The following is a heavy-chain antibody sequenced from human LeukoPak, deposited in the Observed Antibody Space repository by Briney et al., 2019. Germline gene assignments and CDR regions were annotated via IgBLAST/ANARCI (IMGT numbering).Heavy chain of an antibody. CDR2: ISGSGGST. D-gene: IGHD3-22*01. CDR1: GFTFSSYA. Sequence: GGPLRLSCAASGFTFSSYAMSWVRQAPGKGLEWVSAISGSGGSTYYADSVKGRFTISRDNSKNTLYLQMNSLRAEDTAVYYCAKDYYYDSSGYYYRSADAFDIWGQGTMVTVSS. CDR3: AKDYYYDSSGYYYRSADAFDI. J-gene: IGHJ3*02. V-gene: IGHV3-23*01.